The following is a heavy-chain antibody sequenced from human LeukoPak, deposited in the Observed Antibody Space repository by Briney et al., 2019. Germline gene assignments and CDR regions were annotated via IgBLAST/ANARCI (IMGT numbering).Heavy chain of an antibody. V-gene: IGHV3-30-3*01. CDR1: AFTFSSYD. CDR2: ISYDGTKR. D-gene: IGHD6-6*01. Sequence: GGSLRLSCAASAFTFSSYDMHWVRQAPGKGLEWVAVISYDGTKRYYIDSVKGRFTISRDNSKNTLYLQMNSLRVEDTAVYYCAREIATRRDYFDYWGQGTLVTVSS. J-gene: IGHJ4*02. CDR3: AREIATRRDYFDY.